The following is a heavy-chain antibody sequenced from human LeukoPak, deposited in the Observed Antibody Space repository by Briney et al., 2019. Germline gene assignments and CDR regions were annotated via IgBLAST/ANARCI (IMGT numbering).Heavy chain of an antibody. CDR2: MNTNSGNT. J-gene: IGHJ5*02. Sequence: GASVRVSCKASGYTFTSYDINWVRQAPGQGLEWMGWMNTNSGNTGYAQKFQGRVTMTRNTSISTAYMELSSLRSEDTAVYYCARRGITMVRGARHWFDPWGQGTLVTVSS. CDR1: GYTFTSYD. CDR3: ARRGITMVRGARHWFDP. D-gene: IGHD3-10*01. V-gene: IGHV1-8*01.